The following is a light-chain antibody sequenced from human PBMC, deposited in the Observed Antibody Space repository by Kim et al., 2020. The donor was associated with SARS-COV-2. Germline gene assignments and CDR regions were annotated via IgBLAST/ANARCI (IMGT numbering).Light chain of an antibody. CDR1: ILESYF. V-gene: IGLV3-19*01. Sequence: WDQTVGITFQGHILESYFATLSQQKPGPAPLGVSFGKNNRPSVIPDRFSGSSSGNTASLTITGTQAGDEADFYCNSRDSNDNVVFGGGTPLTVL. J-gene: IGLJ2*01. CDR3: NSRDSNDNVV. CDR2: GKN.